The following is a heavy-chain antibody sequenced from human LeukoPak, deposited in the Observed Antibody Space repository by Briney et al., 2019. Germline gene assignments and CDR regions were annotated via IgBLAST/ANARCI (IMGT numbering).Heavy chain of an antibody. V-gene: IGHV5-51*01. Sequence: GESLKISCKISGYILTNNWIGWVRQMPGKGLEWMGIIYPGDSDTRYSPSFQGQVTISADKSVSTAYLQWSSLKASDTAMCYCASAKFWSYAFDIWGQGTMVTVSS. J-gene: IGHJ3*02. D-gene: IGHD3-3*01. CDR2: IYPGDSDT. CDR1: GYILTNNW. CDR3: ASAKFWSYAFDI.